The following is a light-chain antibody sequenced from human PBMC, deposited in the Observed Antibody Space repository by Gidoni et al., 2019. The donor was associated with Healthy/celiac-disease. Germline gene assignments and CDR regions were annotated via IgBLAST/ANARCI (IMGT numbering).Light chain of an antibody. CDR2: DAA. Sequence: VFTHSPPTLSLSPGERATLSCRASQSVSSYLAWYQQKPGQAPRLLIYDAANRATGIPARFSGSGSGTDFTLTISSLEPEDFAVYYCQQRSNWPPITFGGXTKVEIK. CDR3: QQRSNWPPIT. V-gene: IGKV3-11*01. CDR1: QSVSSY. J-gene: IGKJ4*01.